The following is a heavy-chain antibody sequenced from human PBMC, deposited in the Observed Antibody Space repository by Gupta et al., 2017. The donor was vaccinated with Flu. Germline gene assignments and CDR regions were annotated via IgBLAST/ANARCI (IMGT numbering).Heavy chain of an antibody. CDR1: GGSITGYS. J-gene: IGHJ4*02. CDR3: ARRGGSGDLFPYYFDY. CDR2: MYYSGST. D-gene: IGHD3-10*01. V-gene: IGHV4-59*08. Sequence: QVQLQESGPGLVKPSETLSLTCTVSGGSITGYSWTWIRQPPGRGLEWIGYMYYSGSTNYNPSLKSRVTMSVDTSKNQFSLKLSSVTAADTAVYYCARRGGSGDLFPYYFDYWGQGALVAVSS.